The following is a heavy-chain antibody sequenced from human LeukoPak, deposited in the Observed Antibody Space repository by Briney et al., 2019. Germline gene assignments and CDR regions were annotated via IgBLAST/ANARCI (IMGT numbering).Heavy chain of an antibody. Sequence: GGSLRLSCAASGFTFSSYGMHWVRQAPGKGLEWVALIWYDGSSKHYADSVRGRFTISRDNSKNTLYLQMNSLRAEDTAVYYCARDFELSHWGQGTRLTVSS. CDR3: ARDFELSH. CDR1: GFTFSSYG. V-gene: IGHV3-33*01. J-gene: IGHJ4*02. CDR2: IWYDGSSK. D-gene: IGHD3-16*02.